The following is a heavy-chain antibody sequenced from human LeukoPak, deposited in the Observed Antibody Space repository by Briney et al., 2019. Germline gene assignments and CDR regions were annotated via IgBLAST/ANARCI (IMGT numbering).Heavy chain of an antibody. V-gene: IGHV3-74*01. CDR2: INSDGTST. D-gene: IGHD3-10*01. J-gene: IGHJ3*02. CDR3: AKFGLAGSGRYHDAFDI. Sequence: GGSLRLSCAASGFTFSSYWMHWVRHAPGKGLVWVSRINSDGTSTSHADSVKGRLTISRDNAKNTLYLQMNSLRAEDTALYYCAKFGLAGSGRYHDAFDIWGQGTMVTVSS. CDR1: GFTFSSYW.